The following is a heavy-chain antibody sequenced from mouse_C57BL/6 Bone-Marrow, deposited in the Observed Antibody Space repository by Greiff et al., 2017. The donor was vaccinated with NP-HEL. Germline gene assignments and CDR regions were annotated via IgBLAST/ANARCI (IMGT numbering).Heavy chain of an antibody. V-gene: IGHV1-50*01. D-gene: IGHD1-1*02. Sequence: QVQLQQPGAELVKPGASVKLSCKASGYTFTSYWMQWVKQRPGQGLEWIGEIDPSDSYTNYNQKFKGKATLTVDTSSSTAYMQLSSLTSEDSAVYYCAIWGYGAMDYWGQGTSVTVSS. J-gene: IGHJ4*01. CDR1: GYTFTSYW. CDR2: IDPSDSYT. CDR3: AIWGYGAMDY.